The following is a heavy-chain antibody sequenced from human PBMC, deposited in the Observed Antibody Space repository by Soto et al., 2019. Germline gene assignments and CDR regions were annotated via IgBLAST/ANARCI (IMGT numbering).Heavy chain of an antibody. V-gene: IGHV3-13*01. Sequence: GGSLRLSCAASGFTFSSYDMHWVRQATGKGLEWVSAIGTAGDTYYPGSVKGRFTISRENAKNSLYLQMNSLRAEDTAVYYCARVGSSWYYFDYWGQGTLVTVSS. CDR3: ARVGSSWYYFDY. D-gene: IGHD6-13*01. CDR1: GFTFSSYD. J-gene: IGHJ4*02. CDR2: IGTAGDT.